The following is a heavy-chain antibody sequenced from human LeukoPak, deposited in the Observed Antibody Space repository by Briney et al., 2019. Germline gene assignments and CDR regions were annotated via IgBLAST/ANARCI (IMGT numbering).Heavy chain of an antibody. V-gene: IGHV4-59*01. J-gene: IGHJ6*03. D-gene: IGHD5-18*01. CDR1: GGSISGYY. CDR3: ARTTEGGYTYGYFYYYYMDV. Sequence: ETLSLTCTVSGGSISGYYWSWIRQPPGKGLEWIGYLHYSGSTNYNPSLKSRVTISVDTSKNQFSLKLSSVTAADTAVYYCARTTEGGYTYGYFYYYYMDVWGTGTTVTVSS. CDR2: LHYSGST.